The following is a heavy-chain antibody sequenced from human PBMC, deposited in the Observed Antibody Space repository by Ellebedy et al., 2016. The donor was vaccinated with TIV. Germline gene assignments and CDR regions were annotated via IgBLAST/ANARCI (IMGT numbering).Heavy chain of an antibody. D-gene: IGHD3-16*02. CDR1: GFPFTYPC. Sequence: GGSLRLXXTASGFPFTYPCMSWVRQAPGKGLGWVGRIKSNKDGGTAAYGVPVQGRFTISRDDSKSSVSLQMNSLQSEDTAVYFCTTAYYDYVWGTYRLTPDYWGLGTPVTVSS. CDR3: TTAYYDYVWGTYRLTPDY. CDR2: IKSNKDGGTA. V-gene: IGHV3-15*01. J-gene: IGHJ4*02.